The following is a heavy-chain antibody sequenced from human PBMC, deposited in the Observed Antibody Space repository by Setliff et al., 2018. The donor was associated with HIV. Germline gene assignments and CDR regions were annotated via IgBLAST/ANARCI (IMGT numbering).Heavy chain of an antibody. D-gene: IGHD6-13*01. CDR2: IRSEAYGGTT. CDR1: GFPFGDYA. Sequence: HPGESLKISCAASGFPFGDYAISWVRQAPGKGMEWVGFIRSEAYGGTTEYAASVKGRFTISRDDSKSIAHLQINRRKIEDTAVYYCTRASSWYYYMAVWGKGTTVTVSS. CDR3: TRASSWYYYMAV. J-gene: IGHJ6*03. V-gene: IGHV3-49*04.